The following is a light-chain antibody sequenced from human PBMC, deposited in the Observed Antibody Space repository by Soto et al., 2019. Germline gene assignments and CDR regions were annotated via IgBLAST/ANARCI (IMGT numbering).Light chain of an antibody. CDR3: QEYNDWRPIT. Sequence: DIVLTQSPDTLSLSPGERATLSCMASQSISTKLAWYQQKPGQAPRLLIYGASTRATGIPVRFSGSGSGTEFTLTITSLQFEDFAVYYCQEYNDWRPITFGGGTKVDIK. V-gene: IGKV3-15*01. J-gene: IGKJ4*01. CDR1: QSISTK. CDR2: GAS.